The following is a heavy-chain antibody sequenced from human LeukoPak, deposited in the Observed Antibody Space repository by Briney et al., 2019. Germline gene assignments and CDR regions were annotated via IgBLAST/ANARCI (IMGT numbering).Heavy chain of an antibody. CDR1: TDSISGYY. CDR3: ARGGSSSSLNHFDY. J-gene: IGHJ4*02. CDR2: IYYSGST. Sequence: PSETLSLTCTVSTDSISGYYWSWIRQPPGKGLEWIGYIYYSGSTNYNPSLESRVTISVDPSKSQFSLKLASVGAADTAIYYCARGGSSSSLNHFDYWGQGTLVTVPS. V-gene: IGHV4-59*01. D-gene: IGHD6-13*01.